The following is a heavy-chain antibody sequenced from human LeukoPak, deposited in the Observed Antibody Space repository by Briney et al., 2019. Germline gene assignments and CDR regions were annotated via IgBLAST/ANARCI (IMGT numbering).Heavy chain of an antibody. CDR3: ARSDSSSPDAFDI. CDR2: IFPSDSDT. D-gene: IGHD6-13*01. Sequence: GESLKISCMASGYSFTNYWIGWVRQLPGKGLEWMGSIFPSDSDTRYSPSFQGRVTMSVDKSSNTAYLQWRSLKASDSGLYYCARSDSSSPDAFDIWGQGTLVTVSS. V-gene: IGHV5-51*01. CDR1: GYSFTNYW. J-gene: IGHJ3*02.